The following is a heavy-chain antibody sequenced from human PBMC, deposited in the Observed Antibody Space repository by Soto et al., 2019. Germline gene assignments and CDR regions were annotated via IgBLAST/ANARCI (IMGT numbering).Heavy chain of an antibody. J-gene: IGHJ5*02. V-gene: IGHV4-30-4*01. D-gene: IGHD3-3*01. Sequence: PSETLSLTCTVSGGSTSSGENYWSWIRQTPGKGLEWIGYVYNSGSTYYNPSLKSRLTISVDTSRDQFSLNLRSVTAADTAVYYCARWWSGSRQGFDPWGQGTLVTVSS. CDR2: VYNSGST. CDR3: ARWWSGSRQGFDP. CDR1: GGSTSSGENY.